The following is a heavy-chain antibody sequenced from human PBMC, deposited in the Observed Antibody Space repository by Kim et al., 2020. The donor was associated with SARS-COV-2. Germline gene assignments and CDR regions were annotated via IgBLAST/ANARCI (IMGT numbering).Heavy chain of an antibody. CDR2: ISYDGSNK. D-gene: IGHD6-19*01. Sequence: GGSLRLSCAASGFTFSSYAMHWVRQAPGKGLEWVAVISYDGSNKYYADSVKGRFTISRDNSKNTLYLQMNSLRAEDTAVYYCARDIAVAGTGDFDYWGQG. V-gene: IGHV3-30*04. CDR3: ARDIAVAGTGDFDY. CDR1: GFTFSSYA. J-gene: IGHJ4*02.